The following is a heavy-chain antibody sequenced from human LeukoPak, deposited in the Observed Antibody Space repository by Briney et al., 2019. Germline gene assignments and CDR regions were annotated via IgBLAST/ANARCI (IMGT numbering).Heavy chain of an antibody. V-gene: IGHV1-18*01. Sequence: ASVKVSCKASGYTFTSYGISWVRQAPGQGLEWMGWISAYNGNTNYAQKLQGRVTMTTDTSTSTAYMELRSLRSDDTAVYYCARDLIPSSTSGSHVIDYWGQGTLVTVSS. CDR3: ARDLIPSSTSGSHVIDY. D-gene: IGHD2-2*01. CDR2: ISAYNGNT. CDR1: GYTFTSYG. J-gene: IGHJ4*02.